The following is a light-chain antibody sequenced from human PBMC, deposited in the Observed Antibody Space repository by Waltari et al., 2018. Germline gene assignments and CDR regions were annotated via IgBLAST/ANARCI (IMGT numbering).Light chain of an antibody. Sequence: DVQMTQSPPSLSAAVGDRVIITCRASRGINNYLAWFQQKPGRAPKYLLYDVSTLKSGVPSRFSGIGSGTDFTFTISSLQPEDFATYYCQQYNTYPIPFGPGTRLEIK. V-gene: IGKV1-16*01. CDR2: DVS. J-gene: IGKJ5*01. CDR3: QQYNTYPIP. CDR1: RGINNY.